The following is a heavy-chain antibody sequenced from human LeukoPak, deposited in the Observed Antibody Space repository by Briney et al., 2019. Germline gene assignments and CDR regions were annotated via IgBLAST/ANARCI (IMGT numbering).Heavy chain of an antibody. Sequence: SETLSLTCTVSGDSISSGDYYWNWIRQPAGKRLEWIGRISTSGTPNYNPSFRGRLTISIDTSKNQFSLNLRPVTAAETGIYYCARGPYWGQGTLVTVSS. J-gene: IGHJ4*02. CDR2: ISTSGTP. CDR3: ARGPY. V-gene: IGHV4-61*02. CDR1: GDSISSGDYY.